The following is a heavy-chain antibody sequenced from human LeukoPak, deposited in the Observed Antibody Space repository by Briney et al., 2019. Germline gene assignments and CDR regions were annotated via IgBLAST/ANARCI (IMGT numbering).Heavy chain of an antibody. J-gene: IGHJ4*02. CDR3: AKDQPPSRTVTFDS. D-gene: IGHD4-11*01. CDR1: GFTFSNYA. Sequence: GGALRLSWAASGFTFSNYAMTWVRQAPGKGLEWVSTITGSGTGTYYADSLKGRFTISRDNSRNTLYLQMDSLRAEDTAVYYCAKDQPPSRTVTFDSWGQGTVVTVSS. CDR2: ITGSGTGT. V-gene: IGHV3-23*01.